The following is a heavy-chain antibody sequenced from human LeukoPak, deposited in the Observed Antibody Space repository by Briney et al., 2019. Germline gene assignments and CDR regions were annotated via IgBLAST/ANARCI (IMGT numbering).Heavy chain of an antibody. CDR2: ITSSSSHI. V-gene: IGHV3-21*01. CDR1: GFTFSHYT. CDR3: ARVMMGATVTTFHYYCMDV. Sequence: PGGSLRLSCAACGFTFSHYTIGWVRQAPGKRLERVASITSSSSHIYYADSVKGRFTISRDNAKNEVYLQMNSLRGEDTAIYYCARVMMGATVTTFHYYCMDVWGVGTAVTVSS. J-gene: IGHJ6*03. D-gene: IGHD4-11*01.